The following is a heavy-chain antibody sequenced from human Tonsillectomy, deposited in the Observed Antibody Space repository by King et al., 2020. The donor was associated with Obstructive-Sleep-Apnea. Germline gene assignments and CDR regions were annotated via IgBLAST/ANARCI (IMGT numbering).Heavy chain of an antibody. V-gene: IGHV3-74*01. CDR2: IKSDGSST. D-gene: IGHD4-17*01. CDR3: ARELYGDYGVDY. J-gene: IGHJ4*02. Sequence: VQLVESGGGLVQPGGSLRLSCAASGFTVSRYWMHWVRQAPGKGLVWVSGIKSDGSSTSYADSVKGRFTNSRDNAKNTLYLQMNSLRAEDTAVYYCARELYGDYGVDYWGQGTLLTVSS. CDR1: GFTVSRYW.